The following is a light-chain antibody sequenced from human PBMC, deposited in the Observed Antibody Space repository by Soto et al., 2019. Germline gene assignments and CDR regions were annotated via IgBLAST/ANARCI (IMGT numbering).Light chain of an antibody. CDR2: KAS. Sequence: DIPMTQSPSTMSASVEDRVTITCRASQSISSWLAWYQQKPGKAPKLLIYKASSLQSGVPSRFSGSESGTEFTLTISSLQPDDFATDYCQQYNSYPWTFGQGTTVEI. J-gene: IGKJ1*01. CDR1: QSISSW. CDR3: QQYNSYPWT. V-gene: IGKV1-5*03.